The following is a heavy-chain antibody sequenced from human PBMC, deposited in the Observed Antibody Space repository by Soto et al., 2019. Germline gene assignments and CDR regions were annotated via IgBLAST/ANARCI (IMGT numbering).Heavy chain of an antibody. Sequence: AVKVSCKASGGTFSSYAISCVRQAPGQGLEWMGGIIPIFGTANYAQKFQGRVTITADESTSTAYMELSSLRSEDTAVYYCAREVVRGVDDFYYWGQGPPVTVSS. V-gene: IGHV1-69*13. CDR2: IIPIFGTA. CDR1: GGTFSSYA. CDR3: AREVVRGVDDFYY. J-gene: IGHJ4*02. D-gene: IGHD3-10*01.